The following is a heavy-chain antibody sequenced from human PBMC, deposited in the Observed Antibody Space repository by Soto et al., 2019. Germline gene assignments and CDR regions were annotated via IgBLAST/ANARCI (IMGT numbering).Heavy chain of an antibody. D-gene: IGHD3-10*01. V-gene: IGHV6-1*01. CDR3: ARSITGSAYFDY. CDR1: GDSVSSNSAT. J-gene: IGHJ4*02. Sequence: PSQTLSLTCASSGDSVSSNSATWNWIRQSPSRGLQWLGRTYYRSKWYYDYAESVKSRITINPDTSKNQFSLQLISVTPEDTAVYYCARSITGSAYFDYWGQGTLVTVSS. CDR2: TYYRSKWYY.